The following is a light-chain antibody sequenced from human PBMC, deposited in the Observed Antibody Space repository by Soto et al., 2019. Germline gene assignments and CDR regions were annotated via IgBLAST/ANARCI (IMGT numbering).Light chain of an antibody. Sequence: QSVLTQPASVSGSPGQSITISCTGTCSDVGGYNYVSWYQQHPGKAPKLMIYDVSNRPSGVSNRFSGSKSGNTASLTISGLQAEDEADYYFSSYTSSSTLSVFGTRTKLTVL. CDR1: CSDVGGYNY. V-gene: IGLV2-14*01. CDR3: SSYTSSSTLSV. J-gene: IGLJ1*01. CDR2: DVS.